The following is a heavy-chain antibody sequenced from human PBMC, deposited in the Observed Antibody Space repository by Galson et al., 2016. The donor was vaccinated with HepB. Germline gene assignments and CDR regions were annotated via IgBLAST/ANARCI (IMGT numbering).Heavy chain of an antibody. V-gene: IGHV3-30*18. CDR2: LSYNGLNQ. CDR3: TKQVAEGGLGDT. Sequence: SLRLSCAASGFTFTDVWMSWVRQAPGKGLEWVAGLSYNGLNQHYPDSLMGRFTVSRDNSKSIMYLQMDSLRPDDTAVYYCTKQVAEGGLGDTWGQGTVVTVSS. J-gene: IGHJ5*02. CDR1: GFTFTDVW. D-gene: IGHD2-15*01.